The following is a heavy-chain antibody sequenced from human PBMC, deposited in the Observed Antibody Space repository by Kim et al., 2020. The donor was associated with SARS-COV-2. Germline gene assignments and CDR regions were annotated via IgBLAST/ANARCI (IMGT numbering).Heavy chain of an antibody. J-gene: IGHJ4*02. V-gene: IGHV1-8*01. CDR3: ARGGRSYSSSWYNY. Sequence: AQKFQGRVTMTRNTSISTAYMELSSLRSEDTAVYYCARGGRSYSSSWYNYWGQGTLVTVSS. D-gene: IGHD6-13*01.